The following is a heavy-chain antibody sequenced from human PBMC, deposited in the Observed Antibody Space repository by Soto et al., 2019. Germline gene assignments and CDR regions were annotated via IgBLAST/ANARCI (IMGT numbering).Heavy chain of an antibody. J-gene: IGHJ4*02. CDR3: AVDLYYYDSSGYTFDY. Sequence: SVKVSCKASGGTFSSYAISWVRQAPGQGLEWMGGIIPIFGTANYAQKFQGRVTITADKSTSTAYMELSSLRSEDTAVYYCAVDLYYYDSSGYTFDYWGQGTLVRVSS. CDR1: GGTFSSYA. CDR2: IIPIFGTA. D-gene: IGHD3-22*01. V-gene: IGHV1-69*06.